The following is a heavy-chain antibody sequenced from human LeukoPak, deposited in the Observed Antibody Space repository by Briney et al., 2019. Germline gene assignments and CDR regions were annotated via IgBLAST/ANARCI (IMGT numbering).Heavy chain of an antibody. CDR3: AREKCSGGTCYSTVDY. CDR2: ISDDGSKK. J-gene: IGHJ4*02. Sequence: GRSLRLSCAASGFTFSSCAMYWVRQAPGKGLEWVALISDDGSKKCYIDSVGRFTISRDNSKNTVYLQMDSLRVEDTAMYYCAREKCSGGTCYSTVDYWGQGTLVTVSS. D-gene: IGHD2-15*01. V-gene: IGHV3-30-3*01. CDR1: GFTFSSCA.